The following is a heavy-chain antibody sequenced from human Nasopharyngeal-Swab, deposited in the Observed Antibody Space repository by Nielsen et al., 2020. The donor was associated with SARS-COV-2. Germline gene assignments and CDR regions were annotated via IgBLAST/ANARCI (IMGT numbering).Heavy chain of an antibody. CDR2: IYYSGST. CDR3: ARDKRYGDYGGEGWFDP. CDR1: GGSISSGGYS. Sequence: SETLSLTCTVSGGSISSGGYSWSWIRQHPGKGLEWIGYIYYSGSTYYNPSLKSRVTISVDTSKNQFSLKLSSVTAADTAVYYCARDKRYGDYGGEGWFDPWGQGTLVTVSS. D-gene: IGHD4-17*01. J-gene: IGHJ5*02. V-gene: IGHV4-31*03.